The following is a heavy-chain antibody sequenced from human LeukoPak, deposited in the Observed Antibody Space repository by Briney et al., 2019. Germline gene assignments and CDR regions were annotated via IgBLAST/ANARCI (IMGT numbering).Heavy chain of an antibody. CDR3: ARPDDSESFYRANHY. CDR1: GFSFNSYP. Sequence: PGRSLRLSCAASGFSFNSYPMHWVRQAPGKGLEWVAVISNDGNNKYYADSVKGRFTISRDNSNNTLSLQMNGLRVEGTAVYYCARPDDSESFYRANHYWGRGTLVTVS. D-gene: IGHD3-10*01. CDR2: ISNDGNNK. J-gene: IGHJ4*02. V-gene: IGHV3-30*04.